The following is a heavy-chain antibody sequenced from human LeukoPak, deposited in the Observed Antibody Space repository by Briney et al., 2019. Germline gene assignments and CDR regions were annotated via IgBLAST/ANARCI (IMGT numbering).Heavy chain of an antibody. CDR3: AGRSNIAAKAIDN. CDR2: IYSSGST. J-gene: IGHJ4*02. Sequence: SETLSLTCTVSGGSITSGSYYWSWIRQPAGKGLEWIGRIYSSGSTNYNPSLKSRVTISVDTSKNQFSLKLSSVTAADTAVYYCAGRSNIAAKAIDNWGQGMLVTVSS. CDR1: GGSITSGSYY. V-gene: IGHV4-61*02. D-gene: IGHD2-15*01.